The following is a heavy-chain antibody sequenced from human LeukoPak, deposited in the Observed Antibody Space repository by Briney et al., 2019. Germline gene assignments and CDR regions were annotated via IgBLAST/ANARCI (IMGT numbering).Heavy chain of an antibody. Sequence: GESLKISCKGSGYSFTSYWIGWVRQMPGKGLEWMGIIYPGDSDTRYSPSFQGQVTISADKSISTAYLQWSSLKASDTAMYYCAREVLLPFWSGSPYYFDYWGQGTLVTVSS. CDR3: AREVLLPFWSGSPYYFDY. CDR2: IYPGDSDT. CDR1: GYSFTSYW. J-gene: IGHJ4*02. V-gene: IGHV5-51*01. D-gene: IGHD3-3*01.